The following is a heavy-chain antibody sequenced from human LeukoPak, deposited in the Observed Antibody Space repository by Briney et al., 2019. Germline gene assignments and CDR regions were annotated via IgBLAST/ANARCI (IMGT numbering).Heavy chain of an antibody. J-gene: IGHJ4*02. V-gene: IGHV4-4*07. D-gene: IGHD3-22*01. Sequence: SETLSLTCTVSGGSISNYYWSWIRQPAGKGLEWIGLIYARGNANYNPSLKSRVTMSIDTSKNQFSLKLTSVTAADTAVYYCARTPIYYFDNSGYYNWGQGTLVTVSS. CDR3: ARTPIYYFDNSGYYN. CDR1: GGSISNYY. CDR2: IYARGNA.